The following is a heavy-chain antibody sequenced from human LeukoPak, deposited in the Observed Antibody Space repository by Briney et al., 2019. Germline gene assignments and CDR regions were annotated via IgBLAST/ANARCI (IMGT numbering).Heavy chain of an antibody. Sequence: ASVKVSCKASGYTFTTSHMHWVRQAPGQGLEWMGIIIPSGGSTSYAQKFQGRVTLTRDTSTSTVYMELSSLRSEDMAVYYCARGLPNDYYDTSGYYLGPWGQGTLVTVSS. J-gene: IGHJ5*02. D-gene: IGHD3-22*01. CDR3: ARGLPNDYYDTSGYYLGP. V-gene: IGHV1-46*01. CDR2: IIPSGGST. CDR1: GYTFTTSH.